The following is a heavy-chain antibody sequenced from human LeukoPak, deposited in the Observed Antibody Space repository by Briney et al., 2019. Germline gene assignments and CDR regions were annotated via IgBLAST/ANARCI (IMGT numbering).Heavy chain of an antibody. V-gene: IGHV1-69*13. Sequence: AASVKLSCKASGGTFSSYAISWVRQAPGQGLEWMGGIIPIFGTANYAQTFQGRVTITADESTSTAYMELSSLRSEDTAVYYCAREMAYITAPFDPWGQGTLVTVSS. D-gene: IGHD6-13*01. CDR1: GGTFSSYA. CDR3: AREMAYITAPFDP. J-gene: IGHJ5*02. CDR2: IIPIFGTA.